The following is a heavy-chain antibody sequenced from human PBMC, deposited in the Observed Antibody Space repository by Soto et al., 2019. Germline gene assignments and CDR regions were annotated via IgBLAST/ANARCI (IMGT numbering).Heavy chain of an antibody. CDR3: ARDSGSYGGLDAFDI. Sequence: GGSLRLSCAASGFTFSSYAMHWVRQAPGKGLEWVSVISYDGSNKYYADSVKGRFTISRDNFKNTLYLQMNSLRAEDTAVYYCARDSGSYGGLDAFDIWGQGTMVTVSS. CDR2: ISYDGSNK. D-gene: IGHD1-26*01. CDR1: GFTFSSYA. J-gene: IGHJ3*02. V-gene: IGHV3-30-3*01.